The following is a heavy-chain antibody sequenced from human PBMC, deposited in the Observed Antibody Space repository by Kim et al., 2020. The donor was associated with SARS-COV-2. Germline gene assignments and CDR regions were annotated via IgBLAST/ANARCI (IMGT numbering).Heavy chain of an antibody. CDR2: IYYSGST. CDR1: GGSISSYY. CDR3: ARAKADSSGYYRNAEPRVYYYYGMDV. Sequence: SETLSLTCTVSGGSISSYYWSWIRQPPGKGLEWIGYIYYSGSTNYNPSLKSRVTISVDTSKNQFSLKLSSVTAADTAVYYCARAKADSSGYYRNAEPRVYYYYGMDVWGQGTTVTVSS. D-gene: IGHD3-22*01. J-gene: IGHJ6*02. V-gene: IGHV4-59*01.